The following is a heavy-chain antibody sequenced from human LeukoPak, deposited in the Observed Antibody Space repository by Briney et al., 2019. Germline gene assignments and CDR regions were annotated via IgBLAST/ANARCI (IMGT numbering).Heavy chain of an antibody. CDR2: INHSGST. V-gene: IGHV4-30-2*01. Sequence: SETLSLTCDVSGGSISSGGYSWSWLRQPPGKGLEWIGYINHSGSTYHNPSLKSRVTLSQDRSKNQFSLKLSSVTAADTAVYYCSSSRGIKWGFDYWGQGTLVTVSS. CDR3: SSSRGIKWGFDY. J-gene: IGHJ4*02. CDR1: GGSISSGGYS. D-gene: IGHD3-10*01.